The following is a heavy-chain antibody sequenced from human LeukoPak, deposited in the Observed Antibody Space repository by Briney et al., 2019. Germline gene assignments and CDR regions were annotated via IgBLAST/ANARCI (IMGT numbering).Heavy chain of an antibody. J-gene: IGHJ4*02. V-gene: IGHV4-38-2*02. Sequence: SSETLSLTCTVSGYSIANGYYWGWIRQPPGKGLEWIGCIYYSGSTNYNPSLKSRVTISVKTSKNQFSLKLSSVTAADTAVYYCARVTGYMIEDYFDYWGQGTLVTVSS. CDR2: IYYSGST. CDR1: GYSIANGYY. CDR3: ARVTGYMIEDYFDY. D-gene: IGHD3-22*01.